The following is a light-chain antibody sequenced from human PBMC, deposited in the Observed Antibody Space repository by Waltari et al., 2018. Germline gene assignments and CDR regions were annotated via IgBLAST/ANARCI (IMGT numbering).Light chain of an antibody. CDR2: DVS. CDR3: SSYTSSSPVV. V-gene: IGLV2-14*03. Sequence: QSALPQPASVSGSPGPSHTISSTGTSSDAGAYNYVTWYQQHPGKAPKLMIYDVSNRPSGVSTRFSGSKSGNTASLTISGLQAEDEADYYCSSYTSSSPVVFGGGTKLTVL. J-gene: IGLJ2*01. CDR1: SSDAGAYNY.